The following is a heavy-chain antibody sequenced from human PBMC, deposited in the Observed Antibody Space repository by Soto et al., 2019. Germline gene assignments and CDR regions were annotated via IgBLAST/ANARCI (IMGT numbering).Heavy chain of an antibody. Sequence: GESLKISCKGSGYSFTSYWIGWVRQMPGKGLEWMGIIYPGDSDTRYSTSFQGQVTISADKSISTAYLQWRSLKASDTAMYSCARTTGTGYSSSCYYFDYWGQGTLVTVSS. CDR1: GYSFTSYW. CDR2: IYPGDSDT. D-gene: IGHD6-13*01. J-gene: IGHJ4*02. CDR3: ARTTGTGYSSSCYYFDY. V-gene: IGHV5-51*03.